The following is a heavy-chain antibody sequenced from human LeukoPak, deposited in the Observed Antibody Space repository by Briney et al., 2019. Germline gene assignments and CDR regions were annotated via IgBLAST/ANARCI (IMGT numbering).Heavy chain of an antibody. CDR3: ASAGSGSYFDWFHP. CDR2: IYYSGST. CDR1: GGSISSYY. Sequence: SETLSLTCTVSGGSISSYYWSWIRQPPGKGLEWIGYIYYSGSTNYNPSLKSRVTISVDTSKNQFSLKLSSVTAADTAVYYCASAGSGSYFDWFHPRGQGTLVTVSS. V-gene: IGHV4-59*01. D-gene: IGHD1-26*01. J-gene: IGHJ5*02.